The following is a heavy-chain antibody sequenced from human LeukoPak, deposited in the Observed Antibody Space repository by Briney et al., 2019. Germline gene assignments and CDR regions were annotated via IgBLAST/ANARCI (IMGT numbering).Heavy chain of an antibody. Sequence: GGSLRLSCAASGFTFSSYSMTWVRLAPGKGLEWVSSISSSSSYIYYADSVKGRFTISRDNAKNSLYLQMNSLRAEDTAVYYCARDKVASQRAAYYMDVWGKGTTVTVSS. V-gene: IGHV3-21*01. CDR3: ARDKVASQRAAYYMDV. J-gene: IGHJ6*03. D-gene: IGHD6-25*01. CDR2: ISSSSSYI. CDR1: GFTFSSYS.